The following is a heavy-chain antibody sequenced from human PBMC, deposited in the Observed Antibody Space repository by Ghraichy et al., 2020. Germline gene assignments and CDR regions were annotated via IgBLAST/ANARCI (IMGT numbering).Heavy chain of an antibody. Sequence: SGPTLVKPTETLTLTCSFSGFSLSNYGQAVGWIRQPPGKALEWLAMIYWDDDMRYSPSLETRLTVTKDTSKNEVVLTMTNLDPVDTGTYYCAHEFAASGSPHFDSWGQGALVTVSS. V-gene: IGHV2-5*02. CDR1: GFSLSNYGQA. CDR3: AHEFAASGSPHFDS. J-gene: IGHJ4*02. D-gene: IGHD3-10*01. CDR2: IYWDDDM.